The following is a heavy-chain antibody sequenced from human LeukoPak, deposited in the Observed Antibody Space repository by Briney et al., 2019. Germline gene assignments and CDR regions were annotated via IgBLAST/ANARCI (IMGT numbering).Heavy chain of an antibody. J-gene: IGHJ4*02. Sequence: SETLSLTCAVSGGSISSSNWWSWVRQPPGKGLEWIGEIYHSGSTNYNPSLKSRVTISVDKSKNQFSLKLSSVTAADTAVYYCARVTDSSGYYFDYWGQGTLVTVSS. CDR2: IYHSGST. V-gene: IGHV4-4*02. CDR1: GGSISSSNW. CDR3: ARVTDSSGYYFDY. D-gene: IGHD3-22*01.